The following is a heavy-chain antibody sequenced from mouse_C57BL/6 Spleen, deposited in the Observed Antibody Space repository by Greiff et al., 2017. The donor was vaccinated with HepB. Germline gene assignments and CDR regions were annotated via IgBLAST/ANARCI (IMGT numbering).Heavy chain of an antibody. CDR3: ARSLATDYFDY. Sequence: QVHVKQPGAELVMPGASVKLSCKASGYTFTSYWMHWVKQRPGQGLEWIGEIDPSDSYTNYNQKFKGKSTLTVDKSSSTAYMQLSSLTSEDSAVYYCARSLATDYFDYWGQGTTLTVSS. J-gene: IGHJ2*01. D-gene: IGHD1-1*01. CDR2: IDPSDSYT. V-gene: IGHV1-69*01. CDR1: GYTFTSYW.